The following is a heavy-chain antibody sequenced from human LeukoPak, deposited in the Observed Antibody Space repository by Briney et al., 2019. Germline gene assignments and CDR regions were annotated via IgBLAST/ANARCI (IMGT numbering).Heavy chain of an antibody. J-gene: IGHJ3*02. CDR1: GFTFSGYA. CDR3: AKDPMGIGPAFDI. V-gene: IGHV3-23*01. D-gene: IGHD7-27*01. Sequence: GGSLRLSCAASGFTFSGYAMSWVRQAPGKGLEWVSGISGSGSPYYADSVKGRFTISRDNSKNTLYLQMNSLRAEDTAVYYCAKDPMGIGPAFDIWGQGTMVTVSS. CDR2: ISGSGSP.